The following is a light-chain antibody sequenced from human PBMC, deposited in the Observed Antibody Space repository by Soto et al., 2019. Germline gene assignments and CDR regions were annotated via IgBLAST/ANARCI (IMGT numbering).Light chain of an antibody. CDR3: QQYNSPIT. CDR2: DAS. CDR1: QSISSW. J-gene: IGKJ5*01. V-gene: IGKV1-5*01. Sequence: DIQMTHSPSTLSASVGDIVTITCRASQSISSWLAWYQQKPGKAPKLLIYDASSLESGVPSRFSGSGSGTEFTLTISSLQPDDFATYYCQQYNSPITFGQGTRLEIK.